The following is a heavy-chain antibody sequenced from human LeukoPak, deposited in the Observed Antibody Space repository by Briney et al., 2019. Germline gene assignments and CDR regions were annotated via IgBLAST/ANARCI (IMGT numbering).Heavy chain of an antibody. CDR2: VYYSGST. J-gene: IGHJ4*02. CDR3: ARVGREMATITNYFDY. D-gene: IGHD5-24*01. V-gene: IGHV4-30-4*01. Sequence: SETLSFTCTVSCSSTSNWDYYWSWIREPPGECLGCIWYVYYSGSTYHSPSLKSRVPMSGATSKNQFSLKLSSVTAADTAVYYCARVGREMATITNYFDYWGQGTLVTVSS. CDR1: CSSTSNWDYY.